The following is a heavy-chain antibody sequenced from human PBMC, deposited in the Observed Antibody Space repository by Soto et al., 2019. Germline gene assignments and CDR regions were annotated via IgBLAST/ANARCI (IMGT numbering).Heavy chain of an antibody. CDR1: GFTFSSYA. CDR2: ISGSGGST. J-gene: IGHJ6*03. D-gene: IGHD4-17*01. CDR3: AKRADFRDYGDYYGDYYYYMDV. V-gene: IGHV3-23*01. Sequence: PGGSLRLSCAASGFTFSSYAMSWVRQAPGKGLEWVSAISGSGGSTYYADSVKGRFTISRDNSKNTLYLQMNSLRAEDTAVYYCAKRADFRDYGDYYGDYYYYMDVWGKGTTVTVSS.